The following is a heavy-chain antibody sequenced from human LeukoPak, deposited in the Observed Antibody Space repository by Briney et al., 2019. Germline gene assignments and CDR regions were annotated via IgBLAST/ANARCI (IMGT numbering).Heavy chain of an antibody. CDR1: GGSISSSSSY. Sequence: SETLSLTCTVSGGSISSSSSYWGWIRQPPGKGLEWIGSVCYSGKTYYNPSLKSRVTMSLDTSKNQFSLKLTSVTPADTAVDSCPRHYYCSSGLAYDFDYWGQGTLVTVSS. CDR3: PRHYYCSSGLAYDFDY. D-gene: IGHD3-22*01. CDR2: VCYSGKT. V-gene: IGHV4-39*01. J-gene: IGHJ4*02.